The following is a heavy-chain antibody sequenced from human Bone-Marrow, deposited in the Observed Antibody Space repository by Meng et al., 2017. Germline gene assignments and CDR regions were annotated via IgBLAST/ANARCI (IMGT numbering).Heavy chain of an antibody. V-gene: IGHV3-15*04. D-gene: IGHD6-13*01. J-gene: IGHJ4*02. Sequence: VELVGRGGGLVLPWGSLRLSCVASGLSFTDAWMSWVRQASGKGLEWVGRIERKRDGGTTDYAAPVKGRFTISRDDSKNTLYLQMNSLISEDTAVYFCATGAAAADHWGQGTLVTVSS. CDR2: IERKRDGGTT. CDR3: ATGAAAADH. CDR1: GLSFTDAW.